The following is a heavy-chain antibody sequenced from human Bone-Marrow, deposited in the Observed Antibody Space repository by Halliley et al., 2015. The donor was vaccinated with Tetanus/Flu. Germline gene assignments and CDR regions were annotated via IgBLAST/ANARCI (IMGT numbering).Heavy chain of an antibody. CDR3: ARHMIRGGINWGFEG. CDR1: GGSISSYY. CDR2: VYYTGHT. J-gene: IGHJ2*01. V-gene: IGHV4-59*01. Sequence: TLSLTCTLSGGSISSYYWSWIRQPPGKSLEWIGYVYYTGHTNYSPSLKSRVTISVDTSENHFSLHLSSVTAADTAVYYCARHMIRGGINWGFEGWGPGALVSV. D-gene: IGHD3-10*01.